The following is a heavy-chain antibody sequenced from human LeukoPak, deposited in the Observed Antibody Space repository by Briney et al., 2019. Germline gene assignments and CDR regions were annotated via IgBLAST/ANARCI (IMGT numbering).Heavy chain of an antibody. V-gene: IGHV4-4*02. CDR2: IYHSGST. CDR3: AKDARGYYFESSAYPPNDLNQYYMDV. CDR1: GGSISSSNW. Sequence: SGTLSLTCAVSGGSISSSNWWSWVRQPPGKGLEWIGEIYHSGSTNYNPSLKSRVTISVDKSKNQFSLKLSSVTAADTAVYYCAKDARGYYFESSAYPPNDLNQYYMDVWGKGTTVTISS. D-gene: IGHD3-22*01. J-gene: IGHJ6*03.